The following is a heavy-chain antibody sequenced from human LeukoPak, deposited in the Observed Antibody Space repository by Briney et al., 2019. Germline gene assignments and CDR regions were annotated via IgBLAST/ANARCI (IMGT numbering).Heavy chain of an antibody. CDR3: ARSRRAYYSYYMDV. CDR2: IIPIFVTT. V-gene: IGHV1-69*05. J-gene: IGHJ6*03. CDR1: GDIFINYA. Sequence: SVKVSCKASGDIFINYAVSWVRQAPGQGLEWMGGIIPIFVTTNYAQKFQGRVTITTDESTSTAYMELSSLRSEDTAVHYCARSRRAYYSYYMDVWGKGTTVTVSS.